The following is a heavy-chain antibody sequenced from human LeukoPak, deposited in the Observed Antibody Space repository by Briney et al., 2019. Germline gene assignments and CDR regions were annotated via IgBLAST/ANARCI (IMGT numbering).Heavy chain of an antibody. CDR2: IYHSGST. CDR1: GYSISSGYY. D-gene: IGHD6-13*01. Sequence: SETLSLTCAVSGYSISSGYYWGWIRPPPGKGLEGIGNIYHSGSTLYNPSLKRRDTISVDTSKTQFSLNLSSVTAADTAVYYCARDTGSSSGGGSGMDVWGKGTTVTVSS. J-gene: IGHJ6*04. V-gene: IGHV4-38-2*02. CDR3: ARDTGSSSGGGSGMDV.